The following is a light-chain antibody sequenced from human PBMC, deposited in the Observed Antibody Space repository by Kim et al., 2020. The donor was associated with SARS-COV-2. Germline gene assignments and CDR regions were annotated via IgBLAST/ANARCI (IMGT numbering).Light chain of an antibody. CDR1: SSNIGQNY. V-gene: IGLV1-51*01. CDR2: DNN. Sequence: GQKVTISCSGSSSNIGQNYVSWYQQFPGTAPKLLIYDNNKRHSGIPDRFSGSKSGTSATLGITGLQTGDEADYYCGTWDSSLNGLVFGGGTQLTFL. CDR3: GTWDSSLNGLV. J-gene: IGLJ2*01.